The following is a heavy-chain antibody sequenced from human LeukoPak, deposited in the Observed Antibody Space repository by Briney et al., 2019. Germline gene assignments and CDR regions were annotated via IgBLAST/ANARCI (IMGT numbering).Heavy chain of an antibody. CDR1: GFTFSIYT. CDR3: ARDKAFRMAVAFD. D-gene: IGHD6-19*01. J-gene: IGHJ4*02. Sequence: GGSLRLSCAASGFTFSIYTMHWVRRAPGKGLEWVATISYDGDNRYHADSVKGRFTISRDNSKNTLYLQMNSLRAEDTAVYYCARDKAFRMAVAFDWGQGTLVIVSS. V-gene: IGHV3-30-3*01. CDR2: ISYDGDNR.